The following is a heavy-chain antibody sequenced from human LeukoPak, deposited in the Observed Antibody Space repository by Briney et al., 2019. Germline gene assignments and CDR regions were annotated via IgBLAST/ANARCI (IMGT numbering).Heavy chain of an antibody. J-gene: IGHJ6*03. CDR1: GGSFSGYY. V-gene: IGHV4-34*01. CDR3: ARGGSYYYYYYMDV. Sequence: SETLSLTCAVYGGSFSGYYWSWIRQPPGKGLEWIGEINHSGSNNYNPSLKSRVTISVDTSKNQFSLKLSSVTAADTAVYYCARGGSYYYYYYMDVWGKGTTVTVSS. CDR2: INHSGSN.